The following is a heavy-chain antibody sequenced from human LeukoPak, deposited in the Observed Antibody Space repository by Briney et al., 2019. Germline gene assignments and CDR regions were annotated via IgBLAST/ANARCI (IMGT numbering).Heavy chain of an antibody. CDR3: ASNPDYDSSGSPVDY. V-gene: IGHV1-69*05. CDR1: GGTFSSYA. J-gene: IGHJ4*02. Sequence: SVKVSCKASGGTFSSYAISWVRQAPGQGLEWMGGIIPIFGTANYAQKFQGRVTITTDESPSTAYMELGSLRSEDTAVYYCASNPDYDSSGSPVDYWGQGTLVTVSS. D-gene: IGHD3-22*01. CDR2: IIPIFGTA.